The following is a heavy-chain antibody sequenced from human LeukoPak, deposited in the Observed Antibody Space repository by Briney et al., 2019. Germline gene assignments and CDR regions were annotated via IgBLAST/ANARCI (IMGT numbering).Heavy chain of an antibody. D-gene: IGHD3-10*01. CDR2: MYPGDSDT. CDR3: ARVHFAESAFDY. Sequence: AGGSVTIGCRGSGDGFGSYWVGGVRQMPGKNLEWMGIMYPGDSDTRYSPSFQGHVTMSVDMSISTAYLQWSSLKASDTATYYCARVHFAESAFDYWGRGTLVTVSS. V-gene: IGHV5-51*03. J-gene: IGHJ4*02. CDR1: GDGFGSYW.